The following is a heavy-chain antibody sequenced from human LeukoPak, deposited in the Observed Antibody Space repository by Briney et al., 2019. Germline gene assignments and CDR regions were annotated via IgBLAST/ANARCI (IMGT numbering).Heavy chain of an antibody. Sequence: GGSLRLSCAASGFTFSSYAMSWVRQAPGKGLEWVSAISGSGGGTYYADSVKGRFTISRDNSKNMLYLQMNSLRAEDTAVYYCAKSSARALRYFDWFSDYWGQGTLVTVSS. CDR2: ISGSGGGT. CDR3: AKSSARALRYFDWFSDY. CDR1: GFTFSSYA. D-gene: IGHD3-9*01. J-gene: IGHJ4*02. V-gene: IGHV3-23*01.